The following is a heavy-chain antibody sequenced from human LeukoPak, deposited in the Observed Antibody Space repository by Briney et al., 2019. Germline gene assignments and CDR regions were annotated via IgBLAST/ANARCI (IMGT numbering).Heavy chain of an antibody. CDR2: IYHSGST. V-gene: IGHV4-4*02. CDR1: GGSISSSNW. Sequence: PSETLSLTCAVSGGSISSSNWWSWVRQPPGKGLEWIGEIYHSGSTYYNPSLKSRVTISIDTSKNQFYLKLSSLTAADTAVYYCARRDDSSGYHKIFDYWGPGTLVTVSS. J-gene: IGHJ4*02. CDR3: ARRDDSSGYHKIFDY. D-gene: IGHD3-22*01.